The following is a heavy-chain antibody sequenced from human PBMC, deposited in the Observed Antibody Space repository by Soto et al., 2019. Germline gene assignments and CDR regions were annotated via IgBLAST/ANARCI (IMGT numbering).Heavy chain of an antibody. V-gene: IGHV1-8*01. D-gene: IGHD3-3*01. CDR2: MNPNSGNT. J-gene: IGHJ6*02. CDR3: ARLYDFWSGKPSSGMDV. CDR1: GYTFTSYD. Sequence: QVQLVQSGAEVKKPGASVKVSCKASGYTFTSYDINWVRQATGQGLEWMGWMNPNSGNTGYAQKFQGRVTMTRNTSISTAYMELSSLRSEDTAVYYCARLYDFWSGKPSSGMDVWGQGTTVTVSS.